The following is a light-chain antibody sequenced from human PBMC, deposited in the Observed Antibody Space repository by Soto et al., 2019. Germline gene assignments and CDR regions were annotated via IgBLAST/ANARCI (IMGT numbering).Light chain of an antibody. CDR1: RSNIGRST. J-gene: IGLJ3*02. CDR2: ITN. CDR3: AAWDDTRSVWV. V-gene: IGLV1-44*01. Sequence: QSVLTQPPSTSGTPGQRVTISCSGRRSNIGRSTVNWYQQLPGTAPKVLVYITNQRPSGVPDRFSGSKSGTPAYLAISGLQSEDEADYYCAAWDDTRSVWVFGGGTQLTVL.